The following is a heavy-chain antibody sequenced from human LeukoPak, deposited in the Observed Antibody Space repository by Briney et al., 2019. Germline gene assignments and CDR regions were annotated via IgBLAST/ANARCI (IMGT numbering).Heavy chain of an antibody. Sequence: GGSLRLSCAASGFTFSSYSMNWVRQAPGKGLEWVSSISSSSSYIYYADSVKGRFTISRDNAKNSLYLQMNSLRAEDTAVYYCARATYYDSSGFSFDYWGQGTLVTVSS. J-gene: IGHJ4*02. V-gene: IGHV3-21*01. D-gene: IGHD3-22*01. CDR3: ARATYYDSSGFSFDY. CDR1: GFTFSSYS. CDR2: ISSSSSYI.